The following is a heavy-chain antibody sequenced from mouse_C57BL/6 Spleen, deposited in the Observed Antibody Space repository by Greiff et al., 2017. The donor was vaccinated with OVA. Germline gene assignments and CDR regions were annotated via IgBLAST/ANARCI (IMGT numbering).Heavy chain of an antibody. CDR2: ISNGGGST. Sequence: EVKVEESGGGLVQPGGSLKLSCAASGFTFSDYYMYWVRQTPEKRLEWVAYISNGGGSTYYPDTVKGRFTISRDNAKNTLYLQMSRLKSEDTAMYYCARGGYYGSSYYWYFDVWGTGTTVTVSS. J-gene: IGHJ1*03. CDR3: ARGGYYGSSYYWYFDV. D-gene: IGHD1-1*01. V-gene: IGHV5-12*01. CDR1: GFTFSDYY.